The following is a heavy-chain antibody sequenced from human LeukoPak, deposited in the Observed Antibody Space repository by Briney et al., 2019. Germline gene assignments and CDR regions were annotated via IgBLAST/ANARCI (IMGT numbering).Heavy chain of an antibody. CDR2: T. V-gene: IGHV1-8*01. D-gene: IGHD6-13*01. J-gene: IGHJ4*02. Sequence: TGYAQKFQGRVTMTRNTSISTAYMELSSLRSEDTAVYYCARRYRPGYSSSWYRLGFFDYWGQGTLVTVSS. CDR3: ARRYRPGYSSSWYRLGFFDY.